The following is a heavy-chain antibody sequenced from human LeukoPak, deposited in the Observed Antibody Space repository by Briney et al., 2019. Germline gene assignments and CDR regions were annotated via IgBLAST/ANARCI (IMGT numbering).Heavy chain of an antibody. CDR2: IYYSGST. J-gene: IGHJ6*03. V-gene: IGHV4-39*07. CDR1: GGSISSSSYY. D-gene: IGHD3/OR15-3a*01. CDR3: ASSSLKRTSYLYYYYYMDV. Sequence: SETLSLTCTVSGGSISSSSYYWGWIRQPPGKGLEWIGSIYYSGSTYYNPSLKSRATISVDTSKNQFSLKLSSVTAADTAVYYCASSSLKRTSYLYYYYYMDVWGKGTTVTISS.